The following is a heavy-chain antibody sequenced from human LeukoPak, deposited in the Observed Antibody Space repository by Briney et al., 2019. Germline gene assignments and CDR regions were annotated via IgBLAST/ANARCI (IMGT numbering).Heavy chain of an antibody. V-gene: IGHV3-30*03. D-gene: IGHD6-19*01. Sequence: GGSLRLSCAASGFTVSSNYMSWVRQAPGKGLEWVAVISYDGSNKYYADSVKGRFTISRDNSKNTLYLQMNSLRAEDTAVYYCASLGAVAGTRAGVYWGQGTLVTVSS. CDR2: ISYDGSNK. J-gene: IGHJ4*02. CDR1: GFTVSSNY. CDR3: ASLGAVAGTRAGVY.